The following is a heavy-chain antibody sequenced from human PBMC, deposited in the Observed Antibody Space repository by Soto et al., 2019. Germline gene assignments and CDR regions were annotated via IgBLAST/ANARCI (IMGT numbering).Heavy chain of an antibody. V-gene: IGHV3-23*01. CDR1: GFTFSSYG. CDR3: AKGDIVLVPAANWFDP. D-gene: IGHD2-2*01. Sequence: GGSLRLSCAASGFTFSSYGMHWVRQAPGKGLEWVSAISGSGGSTYYADSVKGRFTISRDNSKNTLYLQMNSLRAEDTAVYYCAKGDIVLVPAANWFDPWGQGTLVTVSS. J-gene: IGHJ5*02. CDR2: ISGSGGST.